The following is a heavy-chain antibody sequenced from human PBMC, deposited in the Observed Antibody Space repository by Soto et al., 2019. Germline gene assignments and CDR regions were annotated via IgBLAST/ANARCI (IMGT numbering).Heavy chain of an antibody. Sequence: SETLSLTCTVSGGSISSGGYYWSWIRQHPGKGLEWIGYIYYSGSTYYNPSLKSRVTISVDTSKNQFSLKLSSVTAADTAVYYCARDSIAVAGTGVDYWGQGTLVTVSS. CDR2: IYYSGST. V-gene: IGHV4-31*03. J-gene: IGHJ4*02. D-gene: IGHD6-19*01. CDR3: ARDSIAVAGTGVDY. CDR1: GGSISSGGYY.